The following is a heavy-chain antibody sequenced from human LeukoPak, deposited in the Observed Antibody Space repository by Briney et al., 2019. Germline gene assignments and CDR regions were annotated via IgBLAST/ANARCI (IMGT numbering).Heavy chain of an antibody. J-gene: IGHJ4*02. CDR3: ARLVAGQYYFDY. V-gene: IGHV1-2*02. CDR1: GYTFTGYY. D-gene: IGHD6-19*01. CDR2: INPNSGGT. Sequence: WASVKVSCKASGYTFTGYYMHWVRQAPGQGLEGMGWINPNSGGTNYAQKFQGRVTMTRDTSISTAYMELSRLRSDDTAVYYCARLVAGQYYFDYWGQGTLVTVSS.